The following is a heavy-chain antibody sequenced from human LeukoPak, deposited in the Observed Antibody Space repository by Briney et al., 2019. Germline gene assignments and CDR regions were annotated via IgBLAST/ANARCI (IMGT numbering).Heavy chain of an antibody. CDR3: ARETRTGGVDQRPWWFDP. CDR1: GFTFSNFE. J-gene: IGHJ5*02. V-gene: IGHV3-48*03. Sequence: GGSLRLSCAASGFTFSNFEMNWVRQAPGKGLEWVSYIHSSGTSMYYADSVKGRFTISRDNAKNSLYLQMNSLRAEDTAVYYCARETRTGGVDQRPWWFDPWGQGTLVTVSS. CDR2: IHSSGTSM. D-gene: IGHD2-2*01.